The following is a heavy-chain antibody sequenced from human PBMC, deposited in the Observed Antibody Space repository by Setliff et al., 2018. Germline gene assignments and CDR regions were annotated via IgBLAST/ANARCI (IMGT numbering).Heavy chain of an antibody. CDR1: GGSFSGYY. CDR2: INHSGST. J-gene: IGHJ4*02. CDR3: ASSLRGAIDYYFDY. V-gene: IGHV4-34*01. Sequence: SETLSLTCAVYGGSFSGYYWSWFRRPPGKGPEWIGEINHSGSTNYNPSLKSRVTISVDTSRNQFSLNLSSVTAADTAVYYCASSLRGAIDYYFDYWGQGTLVTVSS. D-gene: IGHD3-10*01.